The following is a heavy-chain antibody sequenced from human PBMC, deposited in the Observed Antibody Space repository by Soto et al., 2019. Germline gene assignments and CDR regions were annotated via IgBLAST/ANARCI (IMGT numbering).Heavy chain of an antibody. V-gene: IGHV4-34*01. CDR3: ARGHLLGYYYDSSGYPY. J-gene: IGHJ4*02. CDR1: GGSFSGYY. CDR2: INHSGST. Sequence: QVQLQQWGAGLLKPSETLSLTCAVYGGSFSGYYWSWIRQPPGKGLEWIGEINHSGSTNYNPSLKSRVIIAVYTSKNHFSLKLCTVTAADTAVYYCARGHLLGYYYDSSGYPYWGQATLVTVSS. D-gene: IGHD3-22*01.